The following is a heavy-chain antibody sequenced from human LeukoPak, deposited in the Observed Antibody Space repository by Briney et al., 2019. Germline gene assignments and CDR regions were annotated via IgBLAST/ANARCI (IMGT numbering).Heavy chain of an antibody. V-gene: IGHV4-59*01. CDR3: AGTGLFFDY. CDR1: IASIRRYY. Sequence: SEPLSLTCRVSIASIRRYYWSWIRQPPEKGLEWIGHMYYSGSTTYDPALKSRVSISLDTYKKHFSLKLSSVTAADTAVYYCAGTGLFFDYWSQGTLVTVSS. D-gene: IGHD7-27*01. J-gene: IGHJ4*02. CDR2: MYYSGST.